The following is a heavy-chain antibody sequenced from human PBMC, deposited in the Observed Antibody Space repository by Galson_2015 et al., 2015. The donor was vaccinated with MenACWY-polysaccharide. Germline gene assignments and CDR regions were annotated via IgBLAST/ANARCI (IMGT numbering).Heavy chain of an antibody. J-gene: IGHJ6*02. CDR2: IYSSGST. CDR1: GGSMRNYY. Sequence: SETLSLTCTVSGGSMRNYYWSWIRQPPGKGLEWIGYIYSSGSTNYNPSLKSRVTISVDASKNQFSLNLSSVTAADTAVYYCARGGDGYNNHYSYYGVDVWGRGTTVTVSS. D-gene: IGHD5-24*01. CDR3: ARGGDGYNNHYSYYGVDV. V-gene: IGHV4-59*01.